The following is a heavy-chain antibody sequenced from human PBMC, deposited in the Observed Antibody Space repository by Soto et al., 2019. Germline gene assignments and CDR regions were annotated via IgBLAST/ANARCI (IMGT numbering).Heavy chain of an antibody. CDR2: INPSGGST. V-gene: IGHV1-46*01. Sequence: GASVKVSCKASGYTFTSYYMHWVRQAPGQGLEWMGIINPSGGSTSYAQKLQGRVTMTRDTSTSTVYMELSSLRSEDTAVYYCARDFPCSSTSCPRRGLVYYGMDVWGQGTTVTVSS. CDR1: GYTFTSYY. D-gene: IGHD2-2*01. J-gene: IGHJ6*02. CDR3: ARDFPCSSTSCPRRGLVYYGMDV.